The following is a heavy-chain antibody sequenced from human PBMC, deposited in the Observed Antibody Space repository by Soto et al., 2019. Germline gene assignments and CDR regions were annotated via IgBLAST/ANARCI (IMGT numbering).Heavy chain of an antibody. CDR1: GDTFAFYS. D-gene: IGHD3-10*01. CDR2: INPILSMS. J-gene: IGHJ4*02. CDR3: ATSYGSGYRAFDY. Sequence: QVQLVQSGAEVKRPGSSVKVSCKASGDTFAFYSINWVRQAPGLGLEWMGRINPILSMSNYAQRFQGRVTMTADKSTRTAYMVLNSPRSEDTAMYYCATSYGSGYRAFDYWGQGALVTVSS. V-gene: IGHV1-69*02.